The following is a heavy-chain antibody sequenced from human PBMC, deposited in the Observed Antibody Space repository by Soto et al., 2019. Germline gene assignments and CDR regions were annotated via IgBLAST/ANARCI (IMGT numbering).Heavy chain of an antibody. CDR3: ARLWSSNEGSS. V-gene: IGHV4-34*01. CDR2: INHSGGT. D-gene: IGHD2-21*01. CDR1: GGSFRGYY. J-gene: IGHJ4*02. Sequence: QVRLQQWGAGLLKPSETLALTRAVRGGSFRGYYWSWIRQPPGKGLEWIGEINHSGGTNYNPSLKSRVSISVDASRHQFSLQLSSVTAADTAVYYCARLWSSNEGSSWGQGTLVAVSS.